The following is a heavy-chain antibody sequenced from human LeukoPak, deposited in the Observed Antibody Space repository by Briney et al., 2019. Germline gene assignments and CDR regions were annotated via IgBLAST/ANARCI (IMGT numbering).Heavy chain of an antibody. J-gene: IGHJ6*02. V-gene: IGHV4-4*02. Sequence: SETLSLTCAVSGGSLSFTDWLNWVRQTPGKGLEWIGEIYYSGSTNYNPSLKSRVSMSVDTSKNHFSLNLSSLTAADTAVYFCARRGYYAVDVWGQGISVIVSS. D-gene: IGHD3-10*01. CDR2: IYYSGST. CDR1: GGSLSFTDW. CDR3: ARRGYYAVDV.